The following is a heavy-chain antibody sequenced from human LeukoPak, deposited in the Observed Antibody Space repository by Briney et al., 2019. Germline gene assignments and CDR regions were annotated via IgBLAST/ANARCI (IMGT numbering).Heavy chain of an antibody. CDR2: ISESGTTI. CDR3: ARDSQWRAFDI. CDR1: RFTFSSYD. J-gene: IGHJ3*02. D-gene: IGHD6-19*01. V-gene: IGHV3-48*03. Sequence: GGSLRLSCAASRFTFSSYDMNWVRQAPREGLEWVSHISESGTTIYYADSVKGRFTISRDNTKNSLYLQMNSLRAEDTAIYYCARDSQWRAFDIWGQGTMVTVSS.